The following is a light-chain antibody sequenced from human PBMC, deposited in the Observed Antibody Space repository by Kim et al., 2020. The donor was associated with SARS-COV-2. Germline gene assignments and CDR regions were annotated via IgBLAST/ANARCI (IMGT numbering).Light chain of an antibody. V-gene: IGLV2-14*03. CDR2: DVS. CDR1: SSYVGYYNY. CDR3: SSYTSSTTLV. Sequence: GQSITISCTGNSSYVGYYNYVSWYQQPPGKAPNLIIYDVSNRPSGVSHRFSGSKSGNTASLTISGLQAEDEADYYCSSYTSSTTLVFGGGTQLTVL. J-gene: IGLJ3*02.